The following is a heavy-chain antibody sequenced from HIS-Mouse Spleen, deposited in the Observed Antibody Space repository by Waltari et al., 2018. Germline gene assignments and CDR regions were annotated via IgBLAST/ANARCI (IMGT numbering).Heavy chain of an antibody. Sequence: EVQLVESGGGLVQPGGSLRLSCAASGFTFSSYAMHWVRQGPGKGLEYVSAISSNGGSTYYANSVKGRFTISRDNSKNTLYLQMGSLRAEDMAVYYCARVEYSYGYAFDIWGQGTMVTVSS. CDR2: ISSNGGST. J-gene: IGHJ3*02. D-gene: IGHD5-18*01. CDR1: GFTFSSYA. CDR3: ARVEYSYGYAFDI. V-gene: IGHV3-64*01.